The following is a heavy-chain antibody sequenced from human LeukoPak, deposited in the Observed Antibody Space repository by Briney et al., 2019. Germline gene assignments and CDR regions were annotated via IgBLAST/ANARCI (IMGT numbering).Heavy chain of an antibody. CDR1: GFTFSHYY. D-gene: IGHD3-3*02. Sequence: GGSLRLSCAASGFTFSHYYMSWVRQAPGKGLEWVANIKEDGSEKNYVDSVKGRFTISRDNAKNSLYLQMNSVRVEDTAIYYCARSLAISGTGFDSWGQGTLVTVSS. J-gene: IGHJ4*02. V-gene: IGHV3-7*01. CDR3: ARSLAISGTGFDS. CDR2: IKEDGSEK.